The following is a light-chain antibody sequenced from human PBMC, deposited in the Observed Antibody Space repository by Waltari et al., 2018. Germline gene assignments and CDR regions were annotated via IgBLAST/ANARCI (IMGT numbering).Light chain of an antibody. CDR3: TSYTSSTTTPYV. J-gene: IGLJ1*01. CDR2: DVT. CDR1: FSDVGRYDY. V-gene: IGLV2-14*03. Sequence: QSALTQPASVSGSPGQSITISCTGTFSDVGRYDYVSWYQQHLGKAPTLLIHDVTDRPSGVADRFAGSKAGNTASLTISGLQADDEAGYYCTSYTSSTTTPYVFGTGTQVTV.